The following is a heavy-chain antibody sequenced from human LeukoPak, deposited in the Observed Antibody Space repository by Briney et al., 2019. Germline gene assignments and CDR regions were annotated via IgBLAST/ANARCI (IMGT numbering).Heavy chain of an antibody. D-gene: IGHD4-11*01. Sequence: GGSLRLSCTASGFTQGSHHMLWVRQIPGQGLECVASASPGFHPFFSVPLQGRFPVSREDAKNPLYLQMNRRSAGDTAVYYCVREAREYHYTYFDYWGQGTLVTVSS. V-gene: IGHV3-13*05. CDR3: VREAREYHYTYFDY. J-gene: IGHJ4*02. CDR1: GFTQGSHH. CDR2: ASPGFHP.